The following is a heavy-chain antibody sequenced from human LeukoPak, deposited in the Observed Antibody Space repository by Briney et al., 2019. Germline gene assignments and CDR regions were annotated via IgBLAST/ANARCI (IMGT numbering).Heavy chain of an antibody. CDR1: GFTFSSYT. J-gene: IGHJ4*02. CDR3: ARDRGGYEFFDS. V-gene: IGHV3-48*02. D-gene: IGHD5-12*01. Sequence: PGGSLRLSCAASGFTFSSYTMTWVRQAPGKGLEWVSYISGSSTTIYYTDSVKGRFTISRDNAKNSLYLQMNSLRDEDTAVYYCARDRGGYEFFDSWGQGILVTVSS. CDR2: ISGSSTTI.